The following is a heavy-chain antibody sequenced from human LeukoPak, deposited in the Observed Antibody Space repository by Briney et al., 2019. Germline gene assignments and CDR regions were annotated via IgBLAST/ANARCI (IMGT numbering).Heavy chain of an antibody. CDR2: INSDGGNT. D-gene: IGHD3-3*01. V-gene: IGHV3-74*01. CDR3: ARGVALRRSDY. CDR1: GFTFSSYW. J-gene: IGHJ4*02. Sequence: GRSLRLSCAASGFTFSSYWMHWVRQAPGKGLVWVSRINSDGGNTDYADSVKGRFTISRDNAKNSLYLQMNSLRAEDTAVYYCARGVALRRSDYWGQGTLVTVSS.